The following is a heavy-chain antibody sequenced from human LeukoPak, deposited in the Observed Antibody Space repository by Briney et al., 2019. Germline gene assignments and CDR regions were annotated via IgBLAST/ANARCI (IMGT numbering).Heavy chain of an antibody. D-gene: IGHD2-21*02. V-gene: IGHV3-15*01. Sequence: GGSLRLSCAASGCTFKNAWVSWVRQAPGKGLEWVGRLKSETDGGTTDYAAPVKGRFTISKDESKNTLYLQMNSLKTEDTAVYYCTAEMGACAGDCFEFWGQGTLITVSS. CDR1: GCTFKNAW. CDR2: LKSETDGGTT. CDR3: TAEMGACAGDCFEF. J-gene: IGHJ4*02.